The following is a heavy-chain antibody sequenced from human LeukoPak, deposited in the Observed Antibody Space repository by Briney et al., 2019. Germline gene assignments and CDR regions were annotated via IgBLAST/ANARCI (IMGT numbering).Heavy chain of an antibody. V-gene: IGHV3-21*01. D-gene: IGHD4-11*01. CDR3: ARSRSRLTTVTPGEFDY. CDR1: GFTFSSYS. CDR2: ISSSSSYI. J-gene: IGHJ4*02. Sequence: GGSLRLSCAASGFTFSSYSMNWVRQAPGKGLEWVSSISSSSSYIYYADSVKGRFTISRDNAKNSLYLQMNSLRAEDTAVYYCARSRSRLTTVTPGEFDYWGQGTLVTVSS.